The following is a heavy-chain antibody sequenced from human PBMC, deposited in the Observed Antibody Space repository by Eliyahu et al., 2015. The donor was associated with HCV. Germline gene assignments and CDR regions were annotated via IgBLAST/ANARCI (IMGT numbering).Heavy chain of an antibody. V-gene: IGHV4-39*01. D-gene: IGHD3-9*01. CDR2: GSYSGGT. CDR1: GASISSASYS. J-gene: IGHJ6*02. CDR3: AKRRVDYDILTGYYPYDMDV. Sequence: QVQLQESGPGLVKPSETLSLTCTISGASISSASYSWGXVRQPPGKGLGWVGAGSYSGGTYYSPSVKSRVTISINTSKNQFSLNLRSVTAADTAVYYCAKRRVDYDILTGYYPYDMDVWGQGTTVTVSS.